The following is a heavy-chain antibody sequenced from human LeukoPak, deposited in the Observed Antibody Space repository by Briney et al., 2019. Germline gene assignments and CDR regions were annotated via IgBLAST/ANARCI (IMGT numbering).Heavy chain of an antibody. D-gene: IGHD3-22*01. Sequence: ASVKVSCKASGYTFTGYYMHWVRQAPAQGREWMGWINPNSGGTNYAQKFQGRVTMTRDTSISTAYMELSRLRSDDTAVYYCARSPTYYYDSSGRAGYYYGMDVWGQGTTVTVSS. CDR2: INPNSGGT. V-gene: IGHV1-2*02. J-gene: IGHJ6*02. CDR3: ARSPTYYYDSSGRAGYYYGMDV. CDR1: GYTFTGYY.